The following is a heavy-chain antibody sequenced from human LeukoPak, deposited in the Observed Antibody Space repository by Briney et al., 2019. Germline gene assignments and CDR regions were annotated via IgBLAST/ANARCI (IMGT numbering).Heavy chain of an antibody. CDR3: AKDHDNTDSYFYFDS. V-gene: IGHV3-23*01. J-gene: IGHJ4*02. D-gene: IGHD2-21*02. CDR1: GFSFNAYA. CDR2: VSKTGRTT. Sequence: GGSLRISCAASGFSFNAYAMTWVRQAPGKGLEWVSSVSKTGRTTYYTDSVKGRFTISRDNSKNTLHLQMNRLGAEGTALYFCAKDHDNTDSYFYFDSWGLGTLVTVSS.